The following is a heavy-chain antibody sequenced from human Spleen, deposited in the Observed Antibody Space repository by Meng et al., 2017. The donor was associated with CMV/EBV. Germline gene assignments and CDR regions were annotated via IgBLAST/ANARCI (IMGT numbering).Heavy chain of an antibody. CDR1: VSISTTNYF. CDR3: ALYYSSGGEMENYFDD. Sequence: VSISTTNYFGGWIRQPPGKGLEWLGTVYYTGRTYYNPSLKTRVTMSVDTSKNHFSLRLTSVTAADTAVYYCALYYSSGGEMENYFDDWGQGTLVTVSS. D-gene: IGHD3-22*01. CDR2: VYYTGRT. J-gene: IGHJ4*02. V-gene: IGHV4-39*07.